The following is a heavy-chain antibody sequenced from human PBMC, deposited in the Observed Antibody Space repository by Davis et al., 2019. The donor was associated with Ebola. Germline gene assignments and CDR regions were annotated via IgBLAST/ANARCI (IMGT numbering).Heavy chain of an antibody. V-gene: IGHV5-51*01. CDR1: GYSFTSYW. CDR2: IYPGDSDT. D-gene: IGHD4-11*01. Sequence: KVSCKGSGYSFTSYWIGWVRQMPGKGLEWMGIIYPGDSDTRYSPSFQGQVTISADKSISTAYLQWSSLKASDTAMYYCARLALHSTEYFQHWGQGTLVTVSS. J-gene: IGHJ1*01. CDR3: ARLALHSTEYFQH.